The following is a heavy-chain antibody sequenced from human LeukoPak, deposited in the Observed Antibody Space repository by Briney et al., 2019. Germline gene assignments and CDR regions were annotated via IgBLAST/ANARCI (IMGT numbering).Heavy chain of an antibody. D-gene: IGHD6-6*01. J-gene: IGHJ4*02. CDR3: AKGDTSIAALYPFDY. CDR2: ISYDGSNK. V-gene: IGHV3-30-3*01. CDR1: GFTFSSYA. Sequence: GGSLRLSCAASGFTFSSYAMHWVRQAPGKGLEWVAVISYDGSNKYYADSVKGRFTISRDNSKNTLYLQMNSLRAEDTAVYYCAKGDTSIAALYPFDYWGQGTLVTVSS.